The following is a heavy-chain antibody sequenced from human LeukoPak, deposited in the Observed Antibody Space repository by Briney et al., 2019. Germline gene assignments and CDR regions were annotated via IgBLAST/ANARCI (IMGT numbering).Heavy chain of an antibody. D-gene: IGHD4-4*01. CDR3: ARGGLKFGNYDY. V-gene: IGHV4-31*03. CDR1: GGSISSGGYY. CDR2: IYYSGST. J-gene: IGHJ4*02. Sequence: SETLSPTCTVSGGSISSGGYYWSWIRQHPGKGLEWIGYIYYSGSTYYNPTLKSRVTISVDTSKNQFSLKLSSVTAADTAVYYCARGGLKFGNYDYWGQGTLVTVSS.